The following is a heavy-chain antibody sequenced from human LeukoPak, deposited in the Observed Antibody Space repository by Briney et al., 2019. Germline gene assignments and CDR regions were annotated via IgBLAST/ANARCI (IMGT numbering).Heavy chain of an antibody. D-gene: IGHD6-19*01. Sequence: SETLSLTCAVSALCFSVYYWSWIRQSPGKGLEWIGEINYGGSTKYTPSLEGRGTILIDTSKNQFSLKLTSVTAADTAVYYCARGFPPGSGSRGSHAFDVWGQGTMVTVSS. CDR1: ALCFSVYY. CDR2: INYGGST. CDR3: ARGFPPGSGSRGSHAFDV. V-gene: IGHV4-34*01. J-gene: IGHJ3*01.